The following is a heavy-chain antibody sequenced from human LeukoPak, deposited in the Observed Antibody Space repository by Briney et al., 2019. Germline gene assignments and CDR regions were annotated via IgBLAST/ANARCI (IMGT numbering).Heavy chain of an antibody. D-gene: IGHD3-3*01. CDR2: IYSTGST. J-gene: IGHJ6*03. Sequence: SETLSLTCGVYGGSFSGYYWSWIRQPPGKGLEWIGYIYSTGSTDRNPSLKSRVTISVDTSKNQFSLKLSSVTAADTAVYYCAKYHDFWSGYFYMDVWGKGTTVTVSS. CDR3: AKYHDFWSGYFYMDV. V-gene: IGHV4-34*11. CDR1: GGSFSGYY.